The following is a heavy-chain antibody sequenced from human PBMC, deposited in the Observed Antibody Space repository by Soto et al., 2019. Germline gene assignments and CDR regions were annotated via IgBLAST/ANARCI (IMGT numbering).Heavy chain of an antibody. CDR1: GFTFSSYA. CDR2: ISYDGSNK. J-gene: IGHJ3*02. Sequence: GGSLRLSCAASGFTFSSYAMHWVRQAPGKGLEWVAVISYDGSNKYYADSVKGRFTISRDNSKNTLYLQMNSLRAEDTAVYYCARLVVAASYAFDIWGQGTMVTVS. V-gene: IGHV3-30-3*01. CDR3: ARLVVAASYAFDI. D-gene: IGHD2-15*01.